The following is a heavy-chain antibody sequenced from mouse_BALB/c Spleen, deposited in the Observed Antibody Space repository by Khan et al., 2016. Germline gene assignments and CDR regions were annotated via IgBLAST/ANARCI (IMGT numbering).Heavy chain of an antibody. V-gene: IGHV1-54*01. CDR3: ARYDGNDYAMDY. D-gene: IGHD2-3*01. Sequence: QVQLQQSGAELVRPGTSVKVSCKASGYAFTNYLIEWVKQRPGQGLEWIGVINPGSGGTNYDETFKGKATLTADKSSSTADMQLSRLTSDDSAVYFGARYDGNDYAMDYWGQGPSVTVSS. CDR2: INPGSGGT. CDR1: GYAFTNYL. J-gene: IGHJ4*01.